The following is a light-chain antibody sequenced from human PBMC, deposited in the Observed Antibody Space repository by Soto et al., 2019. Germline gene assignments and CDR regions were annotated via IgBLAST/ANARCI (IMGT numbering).Light chain of an antibody. V-gene: IGKV3-15*01. J-gene: IGKJ5*01. CDR3: QQYNSWPPIT. CDR2: GAS. CDR1: ESVSSN. Sequence: EVVMTQSPATLSVSTGERATLSCRASESVSSNLAWYQQRPGQAPRLVIYGASTRATGIPARFSGGGSGTEFTLTISSLQSEDFAVYYCQQYNSWPPITFGQGTRLEI.